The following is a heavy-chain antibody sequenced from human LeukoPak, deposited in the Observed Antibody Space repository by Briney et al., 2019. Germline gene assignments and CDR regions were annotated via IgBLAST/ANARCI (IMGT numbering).Heavy chain of an antibody. J-gene: IGHJ4*02. Sequence: GGSLRLSCAASGFTFSSYGMSWVRQAPGKGLEWVSAISGSGGSTYYADSVKGRFTISRDNAKTSLYLQMNSLRAEDTAVYYCARDLSGIAGYTYGRGIDYWGQGTLVTVSS. CDR2: ISGSGGST. D-gene: IGHD5-18*01. V-gene: IGHV3-23*01. CDR1: GFTFSSYG. CDR3: ARDLSGIAGYTYGRGIDY.